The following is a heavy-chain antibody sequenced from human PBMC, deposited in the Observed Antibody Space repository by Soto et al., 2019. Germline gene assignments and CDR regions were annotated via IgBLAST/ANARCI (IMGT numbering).Heavy chain of an antibody. J-gene: IGHJ4*02. D-gene: IGHD1-1*01. CDR3: AHLPSKQLGTMASVVY. Sequence: ASVKVSCKASGGTFSSYAISWVRQAPGQGLEWMGGIIPIFGTANYAQKFQGRVTITADESTSTAYMELSSLRSEDTAVYYCAHLPSKQLGTMASVVYWGQGTLFTVSS. V-gene: IGHV1-69*13. CDR1: GGTFSSYA. CDR2: IIPIFGTA.